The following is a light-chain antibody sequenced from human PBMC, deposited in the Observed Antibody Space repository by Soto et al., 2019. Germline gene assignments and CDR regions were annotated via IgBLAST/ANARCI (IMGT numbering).Light chain of an antibody. J-gene: IGKJ2*01. CDR1: QSIHSW. V-gene: IGKV1-5*01. CDR3: QQYHTYSYS. Sequence: DILMTQSPSALSASVGDSVTITCRASQSIHSWVAWYQQKPGKAPKLLIYDASTLEGGLSSRFGGSGAGTEFTLTISSLQPDDFATYYCQQYHTYSYSFGQGTKLEIK. CDR2: DAS.